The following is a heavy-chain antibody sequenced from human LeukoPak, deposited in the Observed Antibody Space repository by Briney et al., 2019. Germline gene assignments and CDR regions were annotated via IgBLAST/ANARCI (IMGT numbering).Heavy chain of an antibody. Sequence: ASVKVSCKVSGYTLTELSMHWVRQAPGKGLEWMGWMNPNSGNTGYAQKFQGRVTMTRNTSISTAYMELSSLKSEDTAVYYCARGTWIAVARWFDPWGQGTLVTVSS. J-gene: IGHJ5*02. V-gene: IGHV1-8*01. CDR2: MNPNSGNT. D-gene: IGHD6-19*01. CDR3: ARGTWIAVARWFDP. CDR1: GYTLTELS.